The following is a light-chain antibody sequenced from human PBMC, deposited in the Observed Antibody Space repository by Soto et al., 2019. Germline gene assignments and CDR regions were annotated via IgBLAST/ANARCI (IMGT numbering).Light chain of an antibody. J-gene: IGKJ4*01. CDR3: QQRSNWPPVT. CDR1: QSVKTS. Sequence: EILLSQSPGVLSLSPGQRATLTCRASQSVKTSLAWYQQKPGQPPRLLIYDASNRATSIPARFSGSGSGTDFSLTISGLEPEDVAVYYCQQRSNWPPVTFGGGTKVQI. V-gene: IGKV3-11*01. CDR2: DAS.